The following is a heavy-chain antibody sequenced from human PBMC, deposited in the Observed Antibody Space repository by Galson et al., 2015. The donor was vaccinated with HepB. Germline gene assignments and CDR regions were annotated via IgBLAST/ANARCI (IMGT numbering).Heavy chain of an antibody. CDR3: AMMRDDNPRDY. V-gene: IGHV1-69*04. J-gene: IGHJ4*02. D-gene: IGHD1-1*01. Sequence: SVKVSCKASGGTFSRYAISWVRQAPGQGLEWMGRIIPILGIANYAQKFQGRVTITADKSTSTAYMELSSLRSEDTAVYYCAMMRDDNPRDYWGQGTLVTVSS. CDR1: GGTFSRYA. CDR2: IIPILGIA.